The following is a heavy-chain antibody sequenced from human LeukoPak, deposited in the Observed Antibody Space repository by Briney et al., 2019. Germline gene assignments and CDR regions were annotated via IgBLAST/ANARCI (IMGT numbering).Heavy chain of an antibody. CDR3: AIGGSGWHTYGIDV. Sequence: GGSLSLSCAASGFTLRIYSVNWVPQSPGKGVEWVTSISRSSSYILCTDSVKARFTISRQYAKHSLYPQMNSPRAEHTTVYYFAIGGSGWHTYGIDVWGEGTTVSVSS. CDR2: ISRSSSYI. CDR1: GFTLRIYS. V-gene: IGHV3-21*01. J-gene: IGHJ6*02. D-gene: IGHD6-25*01.